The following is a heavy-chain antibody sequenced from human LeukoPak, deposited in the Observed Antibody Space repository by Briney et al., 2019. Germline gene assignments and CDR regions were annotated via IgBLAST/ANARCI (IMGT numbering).Heavy chain of an antibody. CDR2: IYYSGST. Sequence: SETLSLTCTVSGGSISSSSYYWGWIRQPPGKGLEWIGSIYYSGSTSFSPSLKSRVTISVDTSKNQFSLKLSSVTAADTAVYYCARENGTTVVTPYDYWGQGTLVTVSS. J-gene: IGHJ4*02. CDR3: ARENGTTVVTPYDY. D-gene: IGHD4-23*01. CDR1: GGSISSSSYY. V-gene: IGHV4-39*07.